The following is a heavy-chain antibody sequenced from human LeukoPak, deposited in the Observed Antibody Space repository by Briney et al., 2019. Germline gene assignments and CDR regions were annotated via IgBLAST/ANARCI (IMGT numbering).Heavy chain of an antibody. Sequence: PPGGSLRLSCAASGFTLSSYWMYWVRQAPGKGLMWVSRINSDGSITNYADSVKGRFTISRDNAKNTLYLQMNSLRAEDTAAYYCAKAVAGPYFDYWGQATLVTVSS. CDR3: AKAVAGPYFDY. D-gene: IGHD6-19*01. CDR1: GFTLSSYW. V-gene: IGHV3-74*01. J-gene: IGHJ4*02. CDR2: INSDGSIT.